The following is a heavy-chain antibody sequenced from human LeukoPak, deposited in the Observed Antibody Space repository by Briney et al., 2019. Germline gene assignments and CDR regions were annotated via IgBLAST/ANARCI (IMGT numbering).Heavy chain of an antibody. D-gene: IGHD3-22*01. CDR3: ARGDSHLHSSGYYYY. Sequence: GGSLRLSCAASGFTFSDYYMSWIRQAPGKGLEWVSFISSTGSTIYYADSVKGRFTISRDNAKNSVNLQMNSLRAEDTAVYYCARGDSHLHSSGYYYYWGQGTLVTVSS. J-gene: IGHJ4*02. V-gene: IGHV3-11*01. CDR1: GFTFSDYY. CDR2: ISSTGSTI.